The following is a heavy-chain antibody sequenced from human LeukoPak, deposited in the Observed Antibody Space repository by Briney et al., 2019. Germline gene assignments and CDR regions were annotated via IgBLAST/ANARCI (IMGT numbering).Heavy chain of an antibody. Sequence: GGSLRLSCAASGFTFSSYAMSWVRQAPGKGLEWVSAISGSGGSTYYADSVKGRFTISRDNAKNSLYLQMNSLRAEDTAVYYCAREGSQSMDVWGKGTTVTVSS. CDR3: AREGSQSMDV. D-gene: IGHD2-15*01. V-gene: IGHV3-23*01. J-gene: IGHJ6*03. CDR1: GFTFSSYA. CDR2: ISGSGGST.